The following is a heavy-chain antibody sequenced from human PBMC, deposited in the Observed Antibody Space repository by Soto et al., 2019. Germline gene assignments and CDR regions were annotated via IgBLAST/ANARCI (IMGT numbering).Heavy chain of an antibody. Sequence: PSETLSLTCAVYGGYGGSFSGYYWSWIRQSPGKGLEWIGYIYYSGSTNYNPSLKSRVTISLDTSKNQFSLKLNSVTAADTAVYYCARHTAAADTAQCFQHWGQGTLVTVSS. J-gene: IGHJ1*01. V-gene: IGHV4-59*08. CDR1: GGYGGSFSGYY. D-gene: IGHD6-13*01. CDR3: ARHTAAADTAQCFQH. CDR2: IYYSGST.